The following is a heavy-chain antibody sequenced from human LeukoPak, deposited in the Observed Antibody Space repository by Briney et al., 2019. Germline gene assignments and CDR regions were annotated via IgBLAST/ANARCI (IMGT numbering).Heavy chain of an antibody. CDR2: IHPHGIF. CDR3: ARGSDRSKAGDL. J-gene: IGHJ5*02. Sequence: SETLSLTCAVHGGSCDDYYCSWIRQPPGKGLEWIGEIHPHGIFYYNSSLTSRVTISIDTSKSQFSLRLTSVTAADTAFYYCARGSDRSKAGDLWGQGCLVIVSS. V-gene: IGHV4-34*01. D-gene: IGHD2-21*02. CDR1: GGSCDDYY.